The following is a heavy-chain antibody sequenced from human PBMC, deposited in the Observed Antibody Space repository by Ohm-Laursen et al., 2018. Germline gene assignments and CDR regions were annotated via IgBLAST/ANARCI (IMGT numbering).Heavy chain of an antibody. CDR3: ATTSSGGGVPDY. V-gene: IGHV1-69*13. CDR2: IIPIFGTA. J-gene: IGHJ4*02. CDR1: GGTFSSYA. Sequence: SVKVSCNASGGTFSSYAISWVRQAPGQGLEWMGGIIPIFGTANYAQKFQGRVTITADESTSTAYMELSSLRSEDTAVYYCATTSSGGGVPDYWGQGTLVTVSS. D-gene: IGHD3-16*01.